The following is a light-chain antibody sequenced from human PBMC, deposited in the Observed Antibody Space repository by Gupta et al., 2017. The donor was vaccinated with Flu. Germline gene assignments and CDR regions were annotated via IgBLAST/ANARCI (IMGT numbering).Light chain of an antibody. J-gene: IGKJ3*01. CDR1: QGASSA. CDR3: QQFNNYPFT. Sequence: AIQLTQSPSSLSASAGDRVTITCRASQGASSALAWYHHKPGKAPKLLIYDASRLEGGVPSRFSGSGSGTDFTLTISSLQPEDFGIYYCQQFNNYPFTFGPGTKVDVK. CDR2: DAS. V-gene: IGKV1D-13*01.